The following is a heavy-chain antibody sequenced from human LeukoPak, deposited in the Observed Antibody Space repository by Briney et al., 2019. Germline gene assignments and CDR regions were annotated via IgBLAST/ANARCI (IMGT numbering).Heavy chain of an antibody. J-gene: IGHJ3*02. CDR2: IYYSGST. D-gene: IGHD3-22*01. Sequence: SETLSLTCIVSGGSISSYYWSWIRQPPGKGLEWIGYIYYSGSTNYNPSLKSRVTISVDTSKNQFSLKLSSVTAADTAVYYCATWHSSGYPPVGAFDIWGQGTMVTVSS. CDR1: GGSISSYY. CDR3: ATWHSSGYPPVGAFDI. V-gene: IGHV4-59*01.